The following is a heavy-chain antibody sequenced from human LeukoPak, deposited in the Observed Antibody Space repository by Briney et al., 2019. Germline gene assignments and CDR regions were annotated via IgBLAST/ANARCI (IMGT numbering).Heavy chain of an antibody. J-gene: IGHJ5*02. CDR3: ARGSRRGYCSSTSCSNWFDP. V-gene: IGHV4-34*01. CDR1: GGSFSGYY. D-gene: IGHD2-2*01. CDR2: INHSGST. Sequence: SETLSLTCAVYGGSFSGYYWSWIRQPPGKGLEWIEEINHSGSTNYNPSLKSRVTISVDTSKNQFSLKLSSVTAADTAVYYCARGSRRGYCSSTSCSNWFDPWGQGTLVTVSS.